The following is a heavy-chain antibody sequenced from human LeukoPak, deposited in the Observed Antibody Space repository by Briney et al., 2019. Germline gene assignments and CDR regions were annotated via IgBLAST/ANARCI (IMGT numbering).Heavy chain of an antibody. D-gene: IGHD4-23*01. J-gene: IGHJ6*03. CDR2: MNPNSGNT. Sequence: ASVKVSCKASGYTFTSYDIIWVRQATGQGLEWMGWMNPNSGNTGYAQKFQGRVTITRNTSISTAYMELSSLRSEDTAVYYCARGHTTVATPGDMDVWGKGTTVTVSS. CDR3: ARGHTTVATPGDMDV. V-gene: IGHV1-8*03. CDR1: GYTFTSYD.